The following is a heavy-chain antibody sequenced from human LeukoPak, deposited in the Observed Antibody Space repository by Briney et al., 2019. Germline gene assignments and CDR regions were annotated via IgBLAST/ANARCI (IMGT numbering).Heavy chain of an antibody. D-gene: IGHD3-22*01. CDR1: GYSISSGYY. CDR2: IYHSGST. CDR3: ARDSYYYDSSGYSRGYFDY. V-gene: IGHV4-38-2*02. Sequence: PSETLSLTCAVSGYSISSGYYWGWIRQPPGKGLEWIGIIYHSGSTYYNPSLKSRVTISVDTSKNQFSLKLSSVTAADTAVYYCARDSYYYDSSGYSRGYFDYWGQGTLVTVSS. J-gene: IGHJ4*02.